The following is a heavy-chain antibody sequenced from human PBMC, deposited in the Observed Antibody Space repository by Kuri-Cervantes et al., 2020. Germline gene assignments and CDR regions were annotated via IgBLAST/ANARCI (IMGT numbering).Heavy chain of an antibody. CDR2: ISGSGGST. V-gene: IGHV3-23*01. Sequence: GESLKISCAASGFTFSNYVMSWVRQAPGKGLEWVSAISGSGGSTYYADSVKGRFTISRDNSKNTLYLQMNSLRAEDTAVYYCAKELIVVVITPGFGYWGQGTLVTVSS. D-gene: IGHD3-22*01. CDR1: GFTFSNYV. J-gene: IGHJ4*02. CDR3: AKELIVVVITPGFGY.